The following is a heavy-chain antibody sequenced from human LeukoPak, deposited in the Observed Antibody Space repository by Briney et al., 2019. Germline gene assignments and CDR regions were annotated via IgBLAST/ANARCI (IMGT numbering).Heavy chain of an antibody. CDR1: GGSISSYY. D-gene: IGHD3-10*01. J-gene: IGHJ5*02. V-gene: IGHV4-59*01. CDR2: IYYTGTT. CDR3: ARGPLSYDSGSYYNSDWFDP. Sequence: SETLSLTCTVSGGSISSYYWSWIRQPPGKGLEWIGYIYYTGTTNYDPSLKSRVTISVDTSKNQFSLRLSSVTAADTAVYYCARGPLSYDSGSYYNSDWFDPWGQGTLVTVSS.